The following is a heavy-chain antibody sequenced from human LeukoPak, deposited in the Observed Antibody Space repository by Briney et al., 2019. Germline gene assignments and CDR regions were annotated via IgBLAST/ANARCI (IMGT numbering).Heavy chain of an antibody. J-gene: IGHJ4*02. CDR1: GFTFSSYA. V-gene: IGHV3-23*01. CDR2: ISGLGGST. CDR3: AKVPDPYFDFWTGRTNYLDH. Sequence: GGSLRLSCAASGFTFSSYAMTWVRQAPGKGLEWVSAISGLGGSTYYSDSVKGRFIISRDNSKNTLYLQMNSLRVEDTAIYYCAKVPDPYFDFWTGRTNYLDHWGQGILVTVSS. D-gene: IGHD3-3*01.